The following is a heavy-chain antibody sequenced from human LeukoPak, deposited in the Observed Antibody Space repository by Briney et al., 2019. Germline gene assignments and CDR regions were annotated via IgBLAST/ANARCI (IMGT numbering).Heavy chain of an antibody. CDR3: AREEWELLPFDY. Sequence: GGSLRLSCAASGFTFSSYSMNWVRQAPGKGLEWVSSISSSSSYIYYADSVKGRFTISRDNAKNSLYLQMDSLRAEDTAVYYCAREEWELLPFDYWGQGTLVTVSS. V-gene: IGHV3-21*01. CDR1: GFTFSSYS. CDR2: ISSSSSYI. J-gene: IGHJ4*02. D-gene: IGHD1-26*01.